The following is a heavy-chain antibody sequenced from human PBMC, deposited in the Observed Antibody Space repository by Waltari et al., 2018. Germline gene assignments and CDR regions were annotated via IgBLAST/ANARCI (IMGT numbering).Heavy chain of an antibody. CDR1: GGSFSGYY. CDR2: INHSGST. Sequence: QVQLQQWGAGLLKPSETLSLTCAVYGGSFSGYYWSWIRQPPGKGLEWIGEINHSGSTNSNPALKSRVTISVDTSKNQFSLKLSSVTVADTAVYYCARVCLPSSSYPVGGWFDPWGQGTLVTVSS. V-gene: IGHV4-34*01. J-gene: IGHJ5*02. D-gene: IGHD6-13*01. CDR3: ARVCLPSSSYPVGGWFDP.